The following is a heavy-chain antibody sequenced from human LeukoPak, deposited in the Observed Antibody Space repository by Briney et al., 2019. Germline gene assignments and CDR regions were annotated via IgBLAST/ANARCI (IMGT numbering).Heavy chain of an antibody. J-gene: IGHJ4*02. CDR2: IYYSGST. D-gene: IGHD2-2*01. V-gene: IGHV4-31*03. Sequence: SETLSLTYTVSGGSISSGGYYWSWIRQHPGKGLEWIGYIYYSGSTYYNPSLKSRVTISVDTSKNQFSLKLSSVTAADTAVYYCAREVLGYCSSTSCWYYFDYWGQGTLVTVSS. CDR3: AREVLGYCSSTSCWYYFDY. CDR1: GGSISSGGYY.